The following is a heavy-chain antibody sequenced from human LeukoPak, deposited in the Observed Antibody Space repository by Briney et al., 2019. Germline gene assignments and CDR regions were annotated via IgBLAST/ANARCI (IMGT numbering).Heavy chain of an antibody. Sequence: GASVKVSCKASGCTFTGYYMHWVRQAPGKGLEWMGGFDPEDGETIYAQKFQGRVTMTEDTSTDTAYMELSSLRSEDTAVYYCATDLSSSGSYYEVHYWGQGTLVTVSS. J-gene: IGHJ4*02. D-gene: IGHD1-26*01. CDR3: ATDLSSSGSYYEVHY. CDR2: FDPEDGET. CDR1: GCTFTGYY. V-gene: IGHV1-24*01.